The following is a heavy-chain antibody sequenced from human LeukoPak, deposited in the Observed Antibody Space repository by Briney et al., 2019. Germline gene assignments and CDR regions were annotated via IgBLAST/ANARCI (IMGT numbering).Heavy chain of an antibody. V-gene: IGHV4-59*01. CDR2: IYYSGST. Sequence: PSETLSLTCTVSGGSISSYYWSWIRQPPGKGLEWIGTIYYSGSTKNNPSLKSRVTISVDASKNQFSLKLRPVTAADTAMYYCARTPPLGYCIGGSCYGIDYWGQGTLVTVSS. CDR3: ARTPPLGYCIGGSCYGIDY. CDR1: GGSISSYY. D-gene: IGHD2-15*01. J-gene: IGHJ4*02.